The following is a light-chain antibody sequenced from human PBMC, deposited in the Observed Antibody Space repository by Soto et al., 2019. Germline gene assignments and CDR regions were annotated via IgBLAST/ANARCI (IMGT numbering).Light chain of an antibody. CDR3: QQSYSTPHT. CDR2: AAS. V-gene: IGKV1-39*01. Sequence: DIQMTQSPSSLSAFVGDRVTITCRASQSISNYLNWYQQKPGKAPQLLIYAASYLQSGVPSRFAGSGSGTDFTLTISSLQPEDFAAYFCQQSYSTPHTFGQGTKVEIK. CDR1: QSISNY. J-gene: IGKJ1*01.